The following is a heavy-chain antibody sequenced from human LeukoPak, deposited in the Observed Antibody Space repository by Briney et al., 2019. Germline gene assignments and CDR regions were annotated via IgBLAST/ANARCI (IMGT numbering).Heavy chain of an antibody. CDR1: GGSISSSSYY. CDR3: ARHGYCSSTSCYRELSWFDP. D-gene: IGHD2-2*03. CDR2: IYYSGST. J-gene: IGHJ5*02. V-gene: IGHV4-39*01. Sequence: PSETLSLTCTVSGGSISSSSYYWGWIRQPPGKGLEWIGSIYYSGSTYYNPSFKSRVTISVDTSKNQFSLKLSSVTAADTAVYYCARHGYCSSTSCYRELSWFDPWGQGTLVTVSS.